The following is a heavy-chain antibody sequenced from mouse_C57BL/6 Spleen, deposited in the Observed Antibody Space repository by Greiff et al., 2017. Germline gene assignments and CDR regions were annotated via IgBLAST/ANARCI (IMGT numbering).Heavy chain of an antibody. CDR3: AREVTVVDAMDY. Sequence: DVHLVESGGGLVKPGGSLKLSCAASGFTFSSYAMSWVRQTPEKRLEWVATISDGGSYTYYPDNVKGRFTISRDNAKNNLYLQMSHLKSEDTAMYYCAREVTVVDAMDYWGQGTSVTVSS. D-gene: IGHD1-1*01. J-gene: IGHJ4*01. CDR2: ISDGGSYT. CDR1: GFTFSSYA. V-gene: IGHV5-4*01.